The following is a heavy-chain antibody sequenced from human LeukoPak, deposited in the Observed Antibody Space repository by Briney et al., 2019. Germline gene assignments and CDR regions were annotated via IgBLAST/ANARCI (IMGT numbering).Heavy chain of an antibody. V-gene: IGHV1-69*13. J-gene: IGHJ5*02. CDR2: IIPIFGTA. CDR3: ARDPYSSGWYAWFDP. CDR1: GGTFSSYA. Sequence: ASGKVSCKASGGTFSSYAISWVRQAPGQGLEWMGGIIPIFGTANYAQKFQGRVTITADESTSTAYMELSSLRSEDTAVYYCARDPYSSGWYAWFDPWGQGTLVTVSS. D-gene: IGHD6-19*01.